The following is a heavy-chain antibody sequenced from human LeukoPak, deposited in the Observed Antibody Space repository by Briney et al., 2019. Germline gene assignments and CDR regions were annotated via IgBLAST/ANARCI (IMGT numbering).Heavy chain of an antibody. D-gene: IGHD2-2*01. CDR2: IYYSGST. Sequence: SETLSLTCTVSGGSISSYYWSWIRQPPGKGLEWIGYIYYSGSTNYNPSLKSRVTISVDTSKNQFSLKLSSVTAADTAVYYCARAGGVVPAAEYYFDYWGQGTLVTVSS. CDR1: GGSISSYY. J-gene: IGHJ4*02. CDR3: ARAGGVVPAAEYYFDY. V-gene: IGHV4-59*08.